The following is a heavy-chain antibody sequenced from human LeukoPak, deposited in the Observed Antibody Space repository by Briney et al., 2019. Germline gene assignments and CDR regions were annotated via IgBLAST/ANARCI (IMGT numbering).Heavy chain of an antibody. V-gene: IGHV4-38-2*01. Sequence: SETLSLTCAVSGYSISIAYYWGWIRQPPGKGLEWIGRIFRGGSTSYNPSLKSRLTMSMDTSKNQFSLQLTSVTAADTAVYFCARLTKGRYFDYIFAFWGQGILVTVSS. J-gene: IGHJ4*02. CDR3: ARLTKGRYFDYIFAF. CDR2: IFRGGST. CDR1: GYSISIAYY. D-gene: IGHD3-9*01.